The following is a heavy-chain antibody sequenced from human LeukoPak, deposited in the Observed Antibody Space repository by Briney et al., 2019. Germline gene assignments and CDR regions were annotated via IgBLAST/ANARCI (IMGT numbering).Heavy chain of an antibody. CDR3: AKAYLWGSPTFPFDY. CDR2: ISGSGGST. V-gene: IGHV3-23*01. J-gene: IGHJ4*02. CDR1: GFTFSRYW. D-gene: IGHD3-16*01. Sequence: GGSLRLSCAASGFTFSRYWLSWVRQAPGKGLEWVSAISGSGGSTYYADSVKGRFTISRDNSKNTLYLQMNSLRAEDTAVYYCAKAYLWGSPTFPFDYWGQGTLVTVSS.